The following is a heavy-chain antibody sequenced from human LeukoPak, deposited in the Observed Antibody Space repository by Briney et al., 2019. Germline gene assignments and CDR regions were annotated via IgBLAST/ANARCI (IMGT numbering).Heavy chain of an antibody. CDR3: ARARYSYGHAGYYFDY. CDR1: GGSISSYY. Sequence: KPSETLSLTCTVSGGSISSYYWSWIRQPPGKGLEWIGYIYYSGSTNYNPSLKSRVTISVDTSKNQFSLKLSSVTAADTAVYYCARARYSYGHAGYYFDYWGQGTLVTVSS. V-gene: IGHV4-59*01. J-gene: IGHJ4*02. CDR2: IYYSGST. D-gene: IGHD5-18*01.